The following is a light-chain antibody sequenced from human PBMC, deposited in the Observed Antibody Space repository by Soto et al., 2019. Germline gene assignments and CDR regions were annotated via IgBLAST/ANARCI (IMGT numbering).Light chain of an antibody. Sequence: SYELTQPPSVSVSPGQTASITCSGDKLGDKYVCWYQQRPGQSPVLVIYQDRRRPSRIPERFSGSNSGNTATLTISGTQSMDEGDYYCQAWDSSTVLFGGGTKVTVL. CDR3: QAWDSSTVL. CDR2: QDR. J-gene: IGLJ2*01. CDR1: KLGDKY. V-gene: IGLV3-1*01.